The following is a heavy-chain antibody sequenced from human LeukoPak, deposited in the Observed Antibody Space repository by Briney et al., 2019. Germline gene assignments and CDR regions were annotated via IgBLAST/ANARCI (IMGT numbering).Heavy chain of an antibody. D-gene: IGHD5-18*01. CDR2: INHSGST. Sequence: SETLSLTCAVYGGSFSGYYWSWIRQPPGKGLEWIGEINHSGSTNYNPSLKSRVTISVDTSKNQFSLKLSSATAADTAVYYCARGRRRYSYSRYFDYWGQGTLVTVSS. CDR1: GGSFSGYY. V-gene: IGHV4-34*01. CDR3: ARGRRRYSYSRYFDY. J-gene: IGHJ4*02.